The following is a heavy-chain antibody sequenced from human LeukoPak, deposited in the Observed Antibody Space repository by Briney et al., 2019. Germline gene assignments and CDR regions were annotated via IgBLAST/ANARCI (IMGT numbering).Heavy chain of an antibody. CDR2: ISGSGGST. CDR3: AKDGLAYCGGDCHFDY. Sequence: PGGSLRLSCAASGFTFSSYAMNWVRQAPGKGLEWVSAISGSGGSTYYADSVKGRFTISRDNSKNTLYLQMNSLRAEDTAVYYCAKDGLAYCGGDCHFDYWGQGTLVTVSS. V-gene: IGHV3-23*01. J-gene: IGHJ4*02. D-gene: IGHD2-21*02. CDR1: GFTFSSYA.